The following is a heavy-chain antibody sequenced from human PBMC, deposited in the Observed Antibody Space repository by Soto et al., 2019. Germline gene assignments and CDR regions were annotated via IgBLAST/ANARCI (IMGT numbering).Heavy chain of an antibody. J-gene: IGHJ4*02. CDR2: ISHSGNT. CDR1: GGSISSGNW. Sequence: SETLSLTCAVSGGSISSGNWWSWVRQSPRKGLEWIGEISHSGNTNHNPSLKSRVTISIDKSKNQFSLKLTSVTAADTAAYYCASHRGNTYGPYDYWGQGALVTVSS. D-gene: IGHD5-18*01. CDR3: ASHRGNTYGPYDY. V-gene: IGHV4-4*02.